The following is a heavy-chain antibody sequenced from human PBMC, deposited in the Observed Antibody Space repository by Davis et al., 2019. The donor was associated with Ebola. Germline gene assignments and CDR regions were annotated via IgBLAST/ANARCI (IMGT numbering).Heavy chain of an antibody. CDR1: GFTFSSYA. D-gene: IGHD1-26*01. Sequence: PGGSLRLSCAASGFTFSSYAMHWVRQAPGKGLEWVANIKQDGSEKYYVDSVKGRFTISRDNAKNSLYLQMNSLRDEDTAVYYCAREAERGGMDVWGQGTTVTVSS. V-gene: IGHV3-7*01. J-gene: IGHJ6*02. CDR2: IKQDGSEK. CDR3: AREAERGGMDV.